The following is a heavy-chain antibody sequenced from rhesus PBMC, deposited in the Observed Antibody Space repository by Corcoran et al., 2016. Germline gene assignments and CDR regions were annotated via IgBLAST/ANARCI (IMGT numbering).Heavy chain of an antibody. Sequence: DVQLVESGGGLVKPGGSLRLSCVASGFTFSSYEMHWVRQAPGKVLEWVSVISESGGTIYYADSVKGRFTISRDNAKNALFLQMNSLRAEDTAVYYCTRDGAAARFDYWGQGVLVTVSS. J-gene: IGHJ4*01. CDR2: ISESGGTI. CDR1: GFTFSSYE. D-gene: IGHD6-25*01. V-gene: IGHV3-100*02. CDR3: TRDGAAARFDY.